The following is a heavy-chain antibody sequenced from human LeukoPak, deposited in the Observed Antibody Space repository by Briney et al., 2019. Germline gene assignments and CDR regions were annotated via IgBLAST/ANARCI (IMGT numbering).Heavy chain of an antibody. V-gene: IGHV4-39*01. CDR3: ARLDRSGSNHRDY. J-gene: IGHJ4*02. Sequence: SETLSLTCTVSGGSISSSSYYWGWIRQPPGKGLEWIGSIYYSGSTFYNPSLKSRVTISVDTSKNQLSLKLSSVTAADTAVYYCARLDRSGSNHRDYWGQGTLVTVSS. CDR1: GGSISSSSYY. D-gene: IGHD3-10*01. CDR2: IYYSGST.